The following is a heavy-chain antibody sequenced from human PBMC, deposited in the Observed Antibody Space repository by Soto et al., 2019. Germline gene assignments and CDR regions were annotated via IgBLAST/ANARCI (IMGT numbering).Heavy chain of an antibody. D-gene: IGHD5-12*01. Sequence: ETLSLTCSVSGASINNYYWSWIRQPPGKGLEWIGFVYYTGSTSTKYNPSLQSRVAMSVDSSKNQFSLKLTSMTAADTAIYYCAKYRRTDAEGYRLDFWGPGTLVTVSS. CDR1: GASINNYY. CDR3: AKYRRTDAEGYRLDF. CDR2: VYYTGSTST. V-gene: IGHV4-59*01. J-gene: IGHJ4*02.